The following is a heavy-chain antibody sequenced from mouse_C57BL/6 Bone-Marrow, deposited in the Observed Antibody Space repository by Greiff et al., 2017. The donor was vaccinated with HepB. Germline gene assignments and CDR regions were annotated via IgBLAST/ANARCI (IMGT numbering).Heavy chain of an antibody. V-gene: IGHV3-6*01. CDR3: VRDVTTAYYAMDY. Sequence: ESGPGLVKPSQSLSLTCSVTGYSITSGYYWNWIRQFPGNKLEWMGYISYDGSNNYNPSLKNRISITRDTSKNQFFLKLNSVTTEDTATYYCVRDVTTAYYAMDYWGQGTSVTVSS. J-gene: IGHJ4*01. CDR2: ISYDGSN. D-gene: IGHD1-2*01. CDR1: GYSITSGYY.